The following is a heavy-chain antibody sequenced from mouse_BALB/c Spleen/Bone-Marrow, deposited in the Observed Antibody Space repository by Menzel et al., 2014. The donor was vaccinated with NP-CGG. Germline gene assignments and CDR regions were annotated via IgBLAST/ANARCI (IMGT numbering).Heavy chain of an antibody. J-gene: IGHJ4*01. V-gene: IGHV1-54*03. CDR1: GYAFTNYL. CDR2: INPGSGGT. CDR3: AREVRRNYAMDY. D-gene: IGHD2-14*01. Sequence: VQLQQSGAELVRPGTSVKVSCKASGYAFTNYLIEWVKQRPGQGLEWIGVINPGSGGTNYNEKFKGKATLTADKSSSTAYTQLSSLTSDDSAVYFCAREVRRNYAMDYWGQGTSVTVSS.